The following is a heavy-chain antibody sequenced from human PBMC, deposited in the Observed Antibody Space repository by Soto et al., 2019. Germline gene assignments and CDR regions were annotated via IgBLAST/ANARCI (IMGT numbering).Heavy chain of an antibody. D-gene: IGHD2-21*02. V-gene: IGHV4-59*01. CDR1: GGSNSSYY. CDR2: MYNTGST. J-gene: IGHJ6*02. CDR3: ARDLWGYCGADCYPLDV. Sequence: PSETLSLTCTVSGGSNSSYYWSWIRQPPGKGLEWIGYMYNTGSTIYNPSLKSRVTISVDTSKNQFSLKLNSVTAADTAVYYCARDLWGYCGADCYPLDVWGQGTTVTVSS.